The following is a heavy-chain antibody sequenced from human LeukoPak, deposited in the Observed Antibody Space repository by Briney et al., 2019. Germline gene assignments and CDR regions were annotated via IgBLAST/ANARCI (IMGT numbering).Heavy chain of an antibody. Sequence: SETLSLTCAVSGDSVNNTNWWTWVRQSPGKGLEWIGEIFHSGVTNYNPSLKSRAVISLEKSKNQFSLKLTSVTAADTAVYYCARSATTMVRGATGWFDPWGQGTLVTVSS. V-gene: IGHV4-4*02. D-gene: IGHD3-10*01. J-gene: IGHJ5*02. CDR1: GDSVNNTNW. CDR3: ARSATTMVRGATGWFDP. CDR2: IFHSGVT.